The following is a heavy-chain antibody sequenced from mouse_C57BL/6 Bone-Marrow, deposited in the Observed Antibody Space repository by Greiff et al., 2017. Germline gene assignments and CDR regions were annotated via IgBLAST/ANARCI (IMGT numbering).Heavy chain of an antibody. CDR1: GFTFSDYY. CDR2: ISNGGGST. V-gene: IGHV5-12*01. CDR3: AITTGYYAMDY. J-gene: IGHJ4*01. Sequence: EVMLVESGGGLVQPGGSLKLSCAASGFTFSDYYMYWVRQTPEKRLEWVAYISNGGGSTYYPAPVKGRFPISRDNAKNTLYLQMSRLKSEDTAMYYCAITTGYYAMDYWGQGTSVTVSS. D-gene: IGHD2-12*01.